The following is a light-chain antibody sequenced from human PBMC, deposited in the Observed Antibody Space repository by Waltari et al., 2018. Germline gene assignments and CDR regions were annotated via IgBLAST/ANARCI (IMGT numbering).Light chain of an antibody. CDR1: SGSVHSTSS. CDR3: SMYMGSGVWV. CDR2: KGI. V-gene: IGLV8-61*01. Sequence: QTVVTQEPSLSVYPGGTVTLTCALSSGSVHSTSSPTWYQQTQGQHPRTIVYKGISRSSWVPDRFSGSILGNTAALTITGAQADDVSDYYCSMYMGSGVWVFGGGTKLTVL. J-gene: IGLJ3*02.